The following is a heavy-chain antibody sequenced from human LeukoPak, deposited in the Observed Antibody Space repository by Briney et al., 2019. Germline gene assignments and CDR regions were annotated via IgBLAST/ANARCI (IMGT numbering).Heavy chain of an antibody. CDR3: ARGRDPYGDYAPDY. J-gene: IGHJ4*02. V-gene: IGHV3-21*01. CDR1: RFSFSSYS. D-gene: IGHD4-17*01. CDR2: ISTSSNYI. Sequence: GGSLRLSCAASRFSFSSYSMNWVRQAPGKGLEWVSSISTSSNYIYYADSVKGRFTISRDNAKNSLYLQMNSLRAEDTAVYYCARGRDPYGDYAPDYWGQGTLVTLST.